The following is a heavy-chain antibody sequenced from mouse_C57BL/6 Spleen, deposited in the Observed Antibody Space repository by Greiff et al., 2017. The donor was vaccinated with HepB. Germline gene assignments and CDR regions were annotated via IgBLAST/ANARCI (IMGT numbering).Heavy chain of an antibody. CDR2: ISYDGSN. J-gene: IGHJ1*03. D-gene: IGHD1-1*01. CDR1: GYSITSGYY. CDR3: AREITTVVARDWYFDV. Sequence: DVKLQESGPGLVKPSQSLSLTCSVTGYSITSGYYWNWIRQFPGNKLEWMGYISYDGSNNYNPSLKNRISITRDTSKNQFFLKLNSVTTEDTATYYCAREITTVVARDWYFDVWGTGTTVTVSS. V-gene: IGHV3-6*01.